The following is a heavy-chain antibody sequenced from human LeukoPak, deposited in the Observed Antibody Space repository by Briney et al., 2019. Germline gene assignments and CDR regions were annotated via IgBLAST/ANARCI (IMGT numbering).Heavy chain of an antibody. CDR1: GGSIGGSGFY. CDR2: IYYPGTT. CDR3: GRHVSSGWDYFNGLDV. J-gene: IGHJ6*02. D-gene: IGHD6-19*01. Sequence: SETLSLTCKVSGGSIGGSGFYWGWFRQPPGKGLEWIGSIYYPGTTHYNPSLESRVTISVDTSKWQVFLTLRSVTATDTAVYYCGRHVSSGWDYFNGLDVWGQGTAVTVSS. V-gene: IGHV4-39*01.